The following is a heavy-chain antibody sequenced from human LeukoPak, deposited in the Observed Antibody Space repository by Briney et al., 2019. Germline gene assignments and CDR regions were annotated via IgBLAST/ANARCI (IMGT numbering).Heavy chain of an antibody. D-gene: IGHD1-26*01. V-gene: IGHV3-23*01. J-gene: IGHJ4*02. Sequence: GGSLRLSCAASGFTFSSYAMSWVRQAPGKGLEWVSAISGSGGSTYYADSVKGRFTISRDNSKNTLYLQMNSLRAEDTAVYYCANDLYSGSYSTYTPFDYWGQGTLVTVSS. CDR2: ISGSGGST. CDR1: GFTFSSYA. CDR3: ANDLYSGSYSTYTPFDY.